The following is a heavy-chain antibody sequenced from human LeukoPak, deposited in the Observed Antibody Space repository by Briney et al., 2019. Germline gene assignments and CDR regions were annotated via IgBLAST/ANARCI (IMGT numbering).Heavy chain of an antibody. CDR2: INPSGGST. CDR1: GYTFTSYY. V-gene: IGHV1-46*01. CDR3: ATYCSSTSSRCAFDI. Sequence: ASVKVSCKPSGYTFTSYYMHWVRQAPGQGLEWMGIINPSGGSTSYAQKFQGRVTMTRDTSTSTVYMELSSLRSEDTAVYYCATYCSSTSSRCAFDIWGQGTMVTVSS. D-gene: IGHD2-2*01. J-gene: IGHJ3*02.